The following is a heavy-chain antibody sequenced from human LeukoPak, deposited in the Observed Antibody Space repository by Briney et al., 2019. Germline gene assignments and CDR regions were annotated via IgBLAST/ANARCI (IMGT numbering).Heavy chain of an antibody. Sequence: PGGSLRLSCAASGFTFSSYSMNWVRQAPGKGLEWVSVIYSGGSTYYADSVKGRFTISRDNSKNTLYLQMNSLRAEDTAVYYCARGNDYGDYYFDYWGQGTLVTVSS. CDR1: GFTFSSYS. CDR2: IYSGGST. CDR3: ARGNDYGDYYFDY. V-gene: IGHV3-66*01. J-gene: IGHJ4*02. D-gene: IGHD4-17*01.